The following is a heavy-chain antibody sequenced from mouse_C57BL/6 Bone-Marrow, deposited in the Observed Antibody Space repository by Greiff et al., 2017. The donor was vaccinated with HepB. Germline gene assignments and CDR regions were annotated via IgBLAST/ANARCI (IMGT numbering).Heavy chain of an antibody. Sequence: EVQGVESGGGLVQPGGSLKLSCAASGFTFSDYGMAWVRQAPRKGPEWVAFISNLAYSIYYADTVTGRFTISRENAKNTLYLEMISLRSEDTAMYYCARRDYGSSYWYFDVWGTGTTVTVSS. D-gene: IGHD1-1*01. CDR2: ISNLAYSI. CDR3: ARRDYGSSYWYFDV. CDR1: GFTFSDYG. V-gene: IGHV5-15*01. J-gene: IGHJ1*03.